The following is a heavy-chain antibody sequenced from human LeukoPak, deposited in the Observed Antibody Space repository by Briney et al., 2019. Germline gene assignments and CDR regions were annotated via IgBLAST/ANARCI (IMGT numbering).Heavy chain of an antibody. CDR1: GGSFSGYY. D-gene: IGHD6-6*01. CDR2: IHSSGST. CDR3: ARRRGGSSEVDF. Sequence: PSETLSLTCAVYGGSFSGYYWRWIRQPPGKGLEWIGNIHSSGSTYYNPSLKSRVTISVDTSKNQFSLKLSSVTAADTAVYYCARRRGGSSEVDFWGQGTVVTAS. J-gene: IGHJ4*02. V-gene: IGHV4-34*01.